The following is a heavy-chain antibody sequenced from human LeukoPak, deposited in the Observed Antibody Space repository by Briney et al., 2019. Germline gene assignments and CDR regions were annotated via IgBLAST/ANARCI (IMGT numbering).Heavy chain of an antibody. D-gene: IGHD1-7*01. CDR1: GGSISSSSYY. Sequence: PSETLSLTCTVSGGSISSSSYYWGWILQPPGKGLEWIGSIHHSGSMYYNPSLKRRVTISVDTSKNQFSLNLSSVTAADTAVYYCARLGYNWNYNWFDPWGLGTLVTVSS. CDR3: ARLGYNWNYNWFDP. CDR2: IHHSGSM. J-gene: IGHJ5*02. V-gene: IGHV4-39*07.